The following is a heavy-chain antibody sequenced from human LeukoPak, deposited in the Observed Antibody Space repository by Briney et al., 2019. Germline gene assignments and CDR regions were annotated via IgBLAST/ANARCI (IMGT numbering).Heavy chain of an antibody. D-gene: IGHD3-22*01. CDR2: IYASGPAT. V-gene: IGHV3-23*01. Sequence: GGSLRLSCEASGFTISSYAMTWVRQAPGKGLEWVSDIYASGPATHYADTVKGRFTISRDNSKNTLYLQMNSLRAEDTAVYYCAKRPRDSSGYYLGAFDMWGQGTMVTVSS. CDR3: AKRPRDSSGYYLGAFDM. J-gene: IGHJ3*02. CDR1: GFTISSYA.